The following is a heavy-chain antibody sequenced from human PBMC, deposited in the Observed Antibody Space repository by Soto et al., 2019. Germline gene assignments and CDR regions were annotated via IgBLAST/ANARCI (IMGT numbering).Heavy chain of an antibody. CDR1: GGSVSSGSYY. CDR2: IYYSGST. V-gene: IGHV4-61*01. CDR3: AREFYPAGPTMVRDPFDY. Sequence: SETLSLTCTVSGGSVSSGSYYWSWIRQPPGKGLEWIGYIYYSGSTNYNPSLKSRVTISVDTSKNQFSLKLSSVTAADTAVYYCAREFYPAGPTMVRDPFDYWGQGTLVTVSS. D-gene: IGHD3-10*01. J-gene: IGHJ4*02.